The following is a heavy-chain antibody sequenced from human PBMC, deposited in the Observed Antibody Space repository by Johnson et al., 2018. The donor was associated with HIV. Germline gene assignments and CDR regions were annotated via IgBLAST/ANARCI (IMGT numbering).Heavy chain of an antibody. V-gene: IGHV3-20*04. CDR3: AGGGDWYVFDI. J-gene: IGHJ3*02. CDR2: IDWNGGST. D-gene: IGHD2-21*02. CDR1: GFKFKDYY. Sequence: VQLVESGGGLVKPGGSLRVSCAASGFKFKDYYMSWIRQAPGKGLEWVSGIDWNGGSTSYADSVKGRFTISRDNAKTSLYLQMNSLRPDDTAMYYCAGGGDWYVFDIWGLGTWVTVSS.